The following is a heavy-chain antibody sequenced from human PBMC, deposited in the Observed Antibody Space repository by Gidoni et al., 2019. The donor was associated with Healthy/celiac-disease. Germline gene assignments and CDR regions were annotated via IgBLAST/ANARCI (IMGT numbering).Heavy chain of an antibody. J-gene: IGHJ3*02. Sequence: GKGLEWVSSISSSSSYIYYADSVKGRFTISRDNAKNSLYLQMNSLRAEDTAVYYCARLLYYDFWSGPLPGAFDIWGQGTMVTVSS. CDR3: ARLLYYDFWSGPLPGAFDI. CDR2: ISSSSSYI. D-gene: IGHD3-3*01. V-gene: IGHV3-21*01.